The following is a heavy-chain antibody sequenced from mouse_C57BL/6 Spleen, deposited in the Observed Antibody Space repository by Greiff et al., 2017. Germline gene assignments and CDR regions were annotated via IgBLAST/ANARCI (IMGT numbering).Heavy chain of an antibody. CDR2: INPNNGGT. J-gene: IGHJ3*01. CDR1: GYTFTDYY. Sequence: VQLQQSGPELVKPGASVKISCKASGYTFTDYYMNWVKQSHGKSLEWIGDINPNNGGTSYNQKFKGKATLTVDKSSSTAYMELRSLTSEDSAVYYCANYYYGSSYPFAYWGQGTLVTVSA. V-gene: IGHV1-26*01. D-gene: IGHD1-1*01. CDR3: ANYYYGSSYPFAY.